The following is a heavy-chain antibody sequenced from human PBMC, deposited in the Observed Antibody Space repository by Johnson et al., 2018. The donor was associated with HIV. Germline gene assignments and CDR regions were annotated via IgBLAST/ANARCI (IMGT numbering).Heavy chain of an antibody. D-gene: IGHD2-21*01. CDR3: ARGGDCSQRVGHNHLWLFAFDI. CDR1: GFTFSDYA. V-gene: IGHV3-30*04. CDR2: ISYDGSPK. J-gene: IGHJ3*02. Sequence: QVQLVESGGGVVQPGRSLRLSCAASGFTFSDYAMPWVRQAPGTGLEWVAVISYDGSPKYYADSVQGRFTISRDNSKNTLYLQFNSPRAEDTAVYYCARGGDCSQRVGHNHLWLFAFDIWGQGTMVTVSS.